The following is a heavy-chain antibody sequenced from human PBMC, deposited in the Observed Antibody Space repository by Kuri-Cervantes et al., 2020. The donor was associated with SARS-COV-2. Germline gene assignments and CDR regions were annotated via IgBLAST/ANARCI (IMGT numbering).Heavy chain of an antibody. D-gene: IGHD2-2*02. Sequence: ASVKVSCKASGYTFTNYGLNWVRQAPGQGLEWMGWISTYNGNTNYAQKLQGRVTMTTDTSTSTAYMELSSLRSEDTAVYYCGRDIVVVPAAIPARYYYYYGMDVWGQGTTVTVSS. CDR3: GRDIVVVPAAIPARYYYYYGMDV. CDR1: GYTFTNYG. J-gene: IGHJ6*02. CDR2: ISTYNGNT. V-gene: IGHV1-18*01.